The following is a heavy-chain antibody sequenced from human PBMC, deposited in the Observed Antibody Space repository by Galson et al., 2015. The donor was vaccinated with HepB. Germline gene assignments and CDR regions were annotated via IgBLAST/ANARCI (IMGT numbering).Heavy chain of an antibody. V-gene: IGHV3-15*01. CDR2: IKSKTDGGTT. Sequence: SLRLSCAASGFTFSNAWMSWVRQAPGKGLEWVGRIKSKTDGGTTDYAAPVKGRFTISRDDSKNTLYLQMNSLKTEDTAVYYCTTDPYYYDSSGYYVGGYWGQGTLVTVSS. D-gene: IGHD3-22*01. CDR3: TTDPYYYDSSGYYVGGY. CDR1: GFTFSNAW. J-gene: IGHJ4*02.